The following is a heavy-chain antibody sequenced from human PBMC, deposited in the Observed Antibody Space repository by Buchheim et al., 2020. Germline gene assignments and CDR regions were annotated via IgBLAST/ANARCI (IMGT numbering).Heavy chain of an antibody. Sequence: QVQLVESGGGLVKPGGSLGLSCAASGFTFSDYYMSWIRQAPGKGLEWVSYISSSSSYTNYADSVKGRFTISRDNAKNSLYLQMNSLRAEDTAVYYCARERGWIQLDYYYGMDVWGQGTT. J-gene: IGHJ6*02. CDR3: ARERGWIQLDYYYGMDV. D-gene: IGHD5-18*01. V-gene: IGHV3-11*05. CDR2: ISSSSSYT. CDR1: GFTFSDYY.